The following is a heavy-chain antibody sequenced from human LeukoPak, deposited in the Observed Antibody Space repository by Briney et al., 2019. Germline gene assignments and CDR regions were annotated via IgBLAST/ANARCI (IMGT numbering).Heavy chain of an antibody. V-gene: IGHV3-64D*09. Sequence: GGSLRLSCSASGFTFSSCAMHWVRQAPGKGLEYVSAISCNGGSTYYADSVKGRFTISRDNYKNTLNLQMSSLRAEDTAVYYCVVSYLYAFDIWGQGTMVTVSS. CDR2: ISCNGGST. CDR1: GFTFSSCA. J-gene: IGHJ3*02. CDR3: VVSYLYAFDI. D-gene: IGHD5-18*01.